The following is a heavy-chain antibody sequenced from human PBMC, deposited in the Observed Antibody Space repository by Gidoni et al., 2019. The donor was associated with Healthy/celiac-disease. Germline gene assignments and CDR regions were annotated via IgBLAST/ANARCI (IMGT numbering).Heavy chain of an antibody. J-gene: IGHJ1*01. CDR3: ARGLLYSSSSAEYFQH. CDR1: GGSFSGYY. CDR2: INHSGST. V-gene: IGHV4-34*01. D-gene: IGHD6-6*01. Sequence: QVQLQQWGAGLLKPSETLSLTCAVYGGSFSGYYWSWIRQPPGKGLEWIGEINHSGSTNYNPSLKSRVTISVDTSKNQFSLKLSSVTAADTAVYYCARGLLYSSSSAEYFQHWGQGTLVTVSS.